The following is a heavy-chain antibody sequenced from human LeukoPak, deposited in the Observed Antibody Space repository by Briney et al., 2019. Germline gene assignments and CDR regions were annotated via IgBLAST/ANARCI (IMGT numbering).Heavy chain of an antibody. J-gene: IGHJ3*02. CDR1: GYAFTSYG. CDR3: ARDREYNWSDADAFNI. V-gene: IGHV1-18*01. Sequence: GASVKVSCTASGYAFTSYGITWVRQAPGQGLEWMGWISPYNGNTHYAQKVQGRVTMTTDTSTSTAYMELRSLRSDDTAVYYCARDREYNWSDADAFNIWGQGTMVTVSS. CDR2: ISPYNGNT. D-gene: IGHD1-1*01.